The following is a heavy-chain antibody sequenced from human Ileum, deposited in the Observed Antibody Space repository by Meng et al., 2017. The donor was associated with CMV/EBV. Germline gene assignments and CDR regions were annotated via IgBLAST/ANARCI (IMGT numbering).Heavy chain of an antibody. D-gene: IGHD6-13*01. V-gene: IGHV3-23*01. CDR2: ISGTGDDT. J-gene: IGHJ4*02. CDR1: DFTFVSYI. CDR3: AKGGWTSGWYFPV. Sequence: SWAAADFTFVSYIMSWVRQAPGRGLEWVSSISGTGDDTYYADSVKGRFTISRDNSKNTLFLHMSRLRAEDTATYFCAKGGWTSGWYFPVWGQGTLVTVSS.